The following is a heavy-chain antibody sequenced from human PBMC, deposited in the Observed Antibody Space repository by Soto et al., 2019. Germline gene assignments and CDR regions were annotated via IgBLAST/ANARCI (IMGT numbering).Heavy chain of an antibody. D-gene: IGHD3-16*02. CDR2: IYYSGST. J-gene: IGHJ4*02. Sequence: SETLSLTCTVSGGSISSGGYYWSWIRQHPGKGLEWIGYIYYSGSTYYNPSLKSRVTISVDTSKNQFSLKLSSVTAADTAVYYCARATSYDYVWGGYRLYFDYWGQGTLVTVSS. CDR1: GGSISSGGYY. V-gene: IGHV4-31*03. CDR3: ARATSYDYVWGGYRLYFDY.